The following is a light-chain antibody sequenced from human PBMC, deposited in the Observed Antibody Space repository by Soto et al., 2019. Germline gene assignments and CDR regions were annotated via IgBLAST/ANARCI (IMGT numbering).Light chain of an antibody. CDR3: QQYGGSPRT. Sequence: EIVLTQSPGTLSLSPGERATLSCRASQSVSSSSLAWYQHKRGQAPRLLIHGASSRATGIPDRFSGSGSGTDFTLTISRLEPEVFAVYYCQQYGGSPRTFGQGTKVEVK. V-gene: IGKV3-20*01. CDR1: QSVSSSS. CDR2: GAS. J-gene: IGKJ1*01.